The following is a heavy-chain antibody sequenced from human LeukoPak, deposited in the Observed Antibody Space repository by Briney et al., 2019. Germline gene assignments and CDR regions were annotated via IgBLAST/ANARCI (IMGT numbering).Heavy chain of an antibody. CDR1: GFIFSSYA. CDR3: AKERDSSGYYHSFDY. Sequence: GGSLTLSCAASGFIFSSYAMSWVRQPPGKGREGVSGMSGSGGSTYYADSVKGRFTISRDNSKNTLYLQMNSLRAEDTAVYYCAKERDSSGYYHSFDYWGQGTLVTVSS. D-gene: IGHD3-22*01. J-gene: IGHJ4*02. V-gene: IGHV3-23*01. CDR2: MSGSGGST.